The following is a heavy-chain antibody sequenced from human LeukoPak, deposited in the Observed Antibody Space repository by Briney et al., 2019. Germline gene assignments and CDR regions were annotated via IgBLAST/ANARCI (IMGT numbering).Heavy chain of an antibody. D-gene: IGHD3-10*01. CDR3: ATSGNPSFDY. J-gene: IGHJ4*02. Sequence: SGPTLVNPPQTLTLTCTFSGFSLSTSKMRVNWIRQPPGKALEWLARIDWDDDKFYSASLKTRLTISKDTSKNQVVLTMTNMDPVDTATYYCATSGNPSFDYWGQGTLVTVSS. V-gene: IGHV2-70*04. CDR1: GFSLSTSKMR. CDR2: IDWDDDK.